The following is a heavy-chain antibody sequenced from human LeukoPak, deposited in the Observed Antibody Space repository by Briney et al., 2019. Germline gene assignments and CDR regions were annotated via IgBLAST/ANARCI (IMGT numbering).Heavy chain of an antibody. Sequence: PGGSLRLSCAASGFTFSSYAMHWVRQAPGKGLEYVSTISNNGGSTYYANSVKGRFTISRDNSKNTLYLQMGSLRAEDMAVYYCARGGFSGDYDYWGQGTLVTVSS. CDR2: ISNNGGST. CDR1: GFTFSSYA. D-gene: IGHD4-17*01. CDR3: ARGGFSGDYDY. J-gene: IGHJ4*02. V-gene: IGHV3-64*01.